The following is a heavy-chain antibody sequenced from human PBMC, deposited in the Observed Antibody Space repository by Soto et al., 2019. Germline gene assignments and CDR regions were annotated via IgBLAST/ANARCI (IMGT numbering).Heavy chain of an antibody. Sequence: QVQLVESGGGVVQPGRSLRLSCAASGFTFSSYGMHWVRQAPGKGLEWVAVIWYDGSNKYYADSVKGRFTISSDNSKNTLYLQMNSLRAEDTAVYYCAREERSAFDIWGQGTMVTVSS. D-gene: IGHD1-26*01. CDR2: IWYDGSNK. CDR1: GFTFSSYG. J-gene: IGHJ3*02. CDR3: AREERSAFDI. V-gene: IGHV3-33*01.